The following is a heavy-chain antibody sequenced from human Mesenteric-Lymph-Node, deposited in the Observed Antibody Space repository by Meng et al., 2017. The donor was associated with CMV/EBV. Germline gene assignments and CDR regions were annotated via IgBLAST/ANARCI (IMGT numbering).Heavy chain of an antibody. CDR2: IRSDGSSK. V-gene: IGHV3-30*02. Sequence: GESLKISCAASGFTFSSSGMHWVRQAPGKGLEWVAFIRSDGSSKYYADSVRGRFTISSDNSKNTLYLQMNSLRAEDTAVYYCARGPVGYWGQGTLVTVSS. CDR3: ARGPVGY. J-gene: IGHJ4*02. CDR1: GFTFSSSG.